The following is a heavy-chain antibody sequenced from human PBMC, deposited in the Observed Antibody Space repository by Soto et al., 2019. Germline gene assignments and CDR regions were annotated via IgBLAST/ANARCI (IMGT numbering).Heavy chain of an antibody. V-gene: IGHV4-34*01. D-gene: IGHD2-15*01. J-gene: IGHJ4*02. CDR3: SRGVAPTATIRQPNPALDY. CDR1: GGSFSGYY. Sequence: SETLSLTCAVYGGSFSGYYWSWIRQPPEKGLEWMGEINHSGSTNYNPSLKSPVTISVDTSKNQFSLKLSSVTAADTAVYYCSRGVAPTATIRQPNPALDYWGQGTLVTVSS. CDR2: INHSGST.